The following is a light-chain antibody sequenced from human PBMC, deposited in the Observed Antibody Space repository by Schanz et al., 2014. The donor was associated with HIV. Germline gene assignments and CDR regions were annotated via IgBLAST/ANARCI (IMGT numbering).Light chain of an antibody. CDR2: GNY. CDR1: SSNIGAGYA. CDR3: AAWDGTLNGWV. J-gene: IGLJ3*02. V-gene: IGLV1-44*01. Sequence: QSVLTQPPSVSGAPGQRVTISCTGGSSNIGAGYAVHWYQQLPGTAPKLLIYGNYQRPSGVPDRFSGSKSGTSASLAISGLQSDDEADYYCAAWDGTLNGWVFGGGTKLTVL.